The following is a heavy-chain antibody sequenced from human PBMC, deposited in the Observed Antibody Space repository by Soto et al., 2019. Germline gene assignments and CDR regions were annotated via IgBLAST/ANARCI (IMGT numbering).Heavy chain of an antibody. CDR1: GYTFTGYY. CDR2: INPNSGGT. Sequence: QVQLVQSGAEVKKPGASVKVSCKASGYTFTGYYIHWVRQAPGQGLEWMGWINPNSGGTNYAQNFQGRVTMTRDTSIITAYMELSRLRSDDTAVYYCARSYYYESGGYYEALEIWGQGTMVTVSS. CDR3: ARSYYYESGGYYEALEI. V-gene: IGHV1-2*02. D-gene: IGHD3-22*01. J-gene: IGHJ3*02.